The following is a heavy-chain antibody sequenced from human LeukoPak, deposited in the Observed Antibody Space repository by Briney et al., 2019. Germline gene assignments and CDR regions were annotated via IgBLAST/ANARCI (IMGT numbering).Heavy chain of an antibody. J-gene: IGHJ4*02. CDR1: GFTFSSYG. CDR3: AKEYDSGGYGANFDY. V-gene: IGHV3-30*02. CDR2: IWYDGSNK. Sequence: GGSLRLSCAASGFTFSSYGMHWVRQAPGKGLEWVAVIWYDGSNKYYADSVKGRFTISRDNSRNTMYLQMDSLRAEDTAVYYCAKEYDSGGYGANFDYWGQGTLVTVSS. D-gene: IGHD3-10*01.